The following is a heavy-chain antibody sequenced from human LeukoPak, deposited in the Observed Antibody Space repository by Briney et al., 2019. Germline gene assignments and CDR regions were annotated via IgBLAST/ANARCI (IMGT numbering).Heavy chain of an antibody. V-gene: IGHV3-7*01. D-gene: IGHD6-13*01. CDR3: ARDTSIPAAGQDF. Sequence: GGSLRPSCAASGFTFSSYWMSWVRQAPGKGLEWVANIKQDGSAKYYVESEKGRFTISRDNAENSLYLQMTSLRAEDTAVYYCARDTSIPAAGQDFWGRGTLVTVSS. J-gene: IGHJ4*02. CDR2: IKQDGSAK. CDR1: GFTFSSYW.